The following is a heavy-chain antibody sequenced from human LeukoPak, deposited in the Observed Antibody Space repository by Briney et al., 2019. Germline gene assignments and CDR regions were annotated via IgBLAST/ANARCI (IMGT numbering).Heavy chain of an antibody. J-gene: IGHJ4*02. V-gene: IGHV1-3*03. D-gene: IGHD1-26*01. CDR1: GYTFTSYA. Sequence: ASVKVSCKTSGYTFTSYAIHWVRQAPGQTLEWMGWINAGDANIKYSREFQGRVTITRDTSASTAYMELNSLRSEDMAVYYCARSTPRSYTDYWGQGTLVTVSS. CDR2: INAGDANI. CDR3: ARSTPRSYTDY.